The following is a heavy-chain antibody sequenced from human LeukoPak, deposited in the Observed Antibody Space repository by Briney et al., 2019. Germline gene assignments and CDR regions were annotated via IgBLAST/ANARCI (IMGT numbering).Heavy chain of an antibody. J-gene: IGHJ3*02. D-gene: IGHD1-7*01. CDR3: ARDSPNYSKGAIDI. V-gene: IGHV3-74*01. CDR2: VNTDGTST. CDR1: GFTFSSFG. Sequence: GGSLRLSCAASGFTFSSFGMHWVRQAPGKGLVWVSHVNTDGTSTTYVDSVKGRFTISRDNAKNTLNLQISSLRAEDTAVYYRARDSPNYSKGAIDIWGQGTMVTVSS.